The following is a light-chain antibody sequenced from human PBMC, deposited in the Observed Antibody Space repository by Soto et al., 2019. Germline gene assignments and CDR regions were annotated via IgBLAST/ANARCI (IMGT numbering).Light chain of an antibody. CDR1: SSDVGSYNL. Sequence: QSALTQPASVSGSPGQPITISCTGTSSDVGSYNLVSWYQQHPGKAPKLMIYEGSKRPSGVSNRFSGSKSGNTASLTISGLQAEDEADYYCCSYAGSSTHYVFGTGTKLTVL. V-gene: IGLV2-23*01. CDR2: EGS. CDR3: CSYAGSSTHYV. J-gene: IGLJ1*01.